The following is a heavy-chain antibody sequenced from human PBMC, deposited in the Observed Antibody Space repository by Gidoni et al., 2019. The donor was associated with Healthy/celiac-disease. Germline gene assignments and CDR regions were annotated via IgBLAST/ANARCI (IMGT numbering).Heavy chain of an antibody. J-gene: IGHJ4*02. CDR2: IYHSGST. CDR1: GYSISSGYY. D-gene: IGHD1-1*01. CDR3: ARLLEQGHKNDY. Sequence: QVQLQESGPGLVKPSETLSLTCTVSGYSISSGYYWGWIRQPPGKGLEWIGSIYHSGSTYYNPSLKSRVTISVDTSKNQFSLKLSSVTAADTAVYYCARLLEQGHKNDYWGQGTLVTVSS. V-gene: IGHV4-38-2*02.